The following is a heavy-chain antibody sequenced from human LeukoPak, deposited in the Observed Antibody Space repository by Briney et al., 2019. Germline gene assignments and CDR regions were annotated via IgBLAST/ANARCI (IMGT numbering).Heavy chain of an antibody. CDR2: INHSGST. V-gene: IGHV4-34*01. Sequence: SETLSLTCAVYGGSFSGYYWSWIRQPPGKGLEWIGEINHSGSTNYNPSLRSRVSISVDTSKNQFSLNLSSVTAADTAVYFCARGYSYGPIYFWGQGTLVIVPS. D-gene: IGHD5-18*01. CDR1: GGSFSGYY. CDR3: ARGYSYGPIYF. J-gene: IGHJ4*02.